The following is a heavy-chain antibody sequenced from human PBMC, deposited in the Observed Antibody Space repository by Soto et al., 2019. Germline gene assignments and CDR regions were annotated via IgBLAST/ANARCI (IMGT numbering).Heavy chain of an antibody. V-gene: IGHV3-9*01. Sequence: GGSLRLSCAASGFTFDDYAMHWVRQAPGKGLEWVSGISWNSGSIGYADSVKGRFTISRDNAKNSLYLQMNSLRAEGTALYYCAKGNSSGWTHFDYWGQGTLVTSPQ. D-gene: IGHD6-19*01. CDR2: ISWNSGSI. CDR1: GFTFDDYA. CDR3: AKGNSSGWTHFDY. J-gene: IGHJ4*02.